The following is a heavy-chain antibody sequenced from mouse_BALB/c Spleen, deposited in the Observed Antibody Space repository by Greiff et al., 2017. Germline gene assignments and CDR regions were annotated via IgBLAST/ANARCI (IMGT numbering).Heavy chain of an antibody. CDR2: IYPGDGDT. V-gene: IGHV1-82*01. J-gene: IGHJ2*01. Sequence: QVQLQQSGPELVKPGASVKISCKASGYAFSSSWMNWVRQRPGQGLEWIGRIYPGDGDTNYNGKFKGKATLTADKSSSTAYMQLSSLTSVDSAVYFCARSGVWSLFDYWGQGTTLTVSS. D-gene: IGHD2-10*02. CDR3: ARSGVWSLFDY. CDR1: GYAFSSSW.